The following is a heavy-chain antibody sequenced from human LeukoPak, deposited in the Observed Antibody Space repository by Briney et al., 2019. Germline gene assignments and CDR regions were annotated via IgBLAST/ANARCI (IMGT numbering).Heavy chain of an antibody. D-gene: IGHD3-22*01. V-gene: IGHV1-2*02. Sequence: ASVKVSCKASGYTFTGYYMHWVRQAPGQGLEWMGWINPNSGGTNYAQKFQGRVTMTRDTSISTAYMDLSRLRPDDTAVYYCARSYYDSSGYYYFDYWGQGTLVTVSS. CDR1: GYTFTGYY. CDR3: ARSYYDSSGYYYFDY. J-gene: IGHJ4*02. CDR2: INPNSGGT.